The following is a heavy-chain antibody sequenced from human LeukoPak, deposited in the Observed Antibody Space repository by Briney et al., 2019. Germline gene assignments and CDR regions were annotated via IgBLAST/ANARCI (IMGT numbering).Heavy chain of an antibody. CDR1: GSTFSSYW. Sequence: GGSLRLSCGASGSTFSSYWMHWVRQAPGRGLVWISRINSDGSSRSYADSVKGRFTISRDNAKNTLDLQMNSLRAEDTAVYYCARDHFGSSFGYWGQGTLVTVSS. CDR3: ARDHFGSSFGY. V-gene: IGHV3-74*01. CDR2: INSDGSSR. D-gene: IGHD3-10*01. J-gene: IGHJ4*02.